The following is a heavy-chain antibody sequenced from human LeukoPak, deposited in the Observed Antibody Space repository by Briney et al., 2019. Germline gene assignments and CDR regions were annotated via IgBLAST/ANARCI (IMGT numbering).Heavy chain of an antibody. J-gene: IGHJ5*02. D-gene: IGHD7-27*01. CDR1: GGSISSSSYY. CDR3: ARIDWGGRKNWFDP. V-gene: IGHV4-39*01. Sequence: PSETLSLTCTVSGGSISSSSYYWGWIRQPPGKGLEWIGSIYYSGSTYYNPSLKSRVTISVDTSKNQFSLKLSSVTAADTAVYYCARIDWGGRKNWFDPWGQGTLDTVSS. CDR2: IYYSGST.